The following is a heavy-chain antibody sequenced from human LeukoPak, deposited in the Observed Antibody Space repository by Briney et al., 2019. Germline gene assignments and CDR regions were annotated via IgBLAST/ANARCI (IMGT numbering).Heavy chain of an antibody. CDR1: GFTFSSYS. V-gene: IGHV3-21*01. J-gene: IGHJ4*02. Sequence: GGSLRLSCAASGFTFSSYSMNWVRQAPGKGLEWVPSITTSSSYIYYADSVKGRFTISRDNAKNSLYLQMNSLRAEDTAVYYCARDLGGYSYGSHFDYWGQGTLVTVSS. D-gene: IGHD5-18*01. CDR3: ARDLGGYSYGSHFDY. CDR2: ITTSSSYI.